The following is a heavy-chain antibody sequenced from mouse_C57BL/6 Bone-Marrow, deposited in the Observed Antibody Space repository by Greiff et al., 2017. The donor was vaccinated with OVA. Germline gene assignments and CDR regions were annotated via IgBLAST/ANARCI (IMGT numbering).Heavy chain of an antibody. D-gene: IGHD2-1*01. CDR1: GYSFTGYF. Sequence: VQLQQSGPELVKPGDSVKISCKASGYSFTGYFMNWVMQSHGKSLEWIGSINPYNGDTFYNQKFKGKATLTVDKSSSTAHMELRSLTSEDSAVYYCARGDGNYYFDYWGQGTTLTVSS. CDR3: ARGDGNYYFDY. V-gene: IGHV1-20*01. J-gene: IGHJ2*01. CDR2: INPYNGDT.